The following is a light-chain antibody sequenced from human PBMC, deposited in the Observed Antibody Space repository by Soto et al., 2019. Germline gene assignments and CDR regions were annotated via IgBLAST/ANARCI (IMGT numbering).Light chain of an antibody. J-gene: IGKJ1*01. V-gene: IGKV2-30*01. CDR2: KVS. CDR3: MQGTHWPLWT. CDR1: QSLVYSDGNTS. Sequence: DVVMTQSPLSLPVTLGQPASISCRSSQSLVYSDGNTSLNWFQQRQGQSPMRLIYKVSNRDSGVQHRFSGSGSGTDFTLTISRLEAEDIGVYYCMQGTHWPLWTFGQGTKVEIK.